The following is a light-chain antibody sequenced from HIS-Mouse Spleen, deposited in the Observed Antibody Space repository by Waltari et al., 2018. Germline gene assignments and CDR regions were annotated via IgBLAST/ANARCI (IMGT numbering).Light chain of an antibody. J-gene: IGLJ2*01. Sequence: SYELTQPPSVSVSPGQTARITCSGDALPKKYAYWYQQKSGQAPVLVIYEDSKRPSGMPEGVAGSRSGTMATVTISGAQVEDEAYYYCYSTDSSGNHRVFGGGTKLTVL. CDR1: ALPKKY. V-gene: IGLV3-10*01. CDR3: YSTDSSGNHRV. CDR2: EDS.